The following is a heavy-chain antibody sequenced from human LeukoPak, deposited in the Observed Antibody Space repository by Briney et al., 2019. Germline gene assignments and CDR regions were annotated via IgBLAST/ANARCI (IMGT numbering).Heavy chain of an antibody. V-gene: IGHV4-4*07. J-gene: IGHJ4*02. Sequence: PSETLSLTCTVSGGSISSYYWSGIRQPAGKGLEWIGRIYTSGSTNYNPSLKSRVTISVDTSKNQFSLKLRSVTAADTAVYYCARVRSVPRYDSSGYQLGYFDYWGQGTLVTVSS. CDR1: GGSISSYY. D-gene: IGHD3-22*01. CDR3: ARVRSVPRYDSSGYQLGYFDY. CDR2: IYTSGST.